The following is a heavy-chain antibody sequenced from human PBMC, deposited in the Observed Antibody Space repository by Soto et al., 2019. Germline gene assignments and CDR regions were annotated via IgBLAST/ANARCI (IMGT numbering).Heavy chain of an antibody. V-gene: IGHV1-3*01. Sequence: GASVKVSCKASGYTFYTYAVHWVRQAPGQRLEWMGWINAGNGNTKYSQKFQDRVTITRDTSASTAYMELNSLRSEDTALYHCARGGSGSWLFDYWGQGTLVTVSS. D-gene: IGHD6-13*01. J-gene: IGHJ4*02. CDR1: GYTFYTYA. CDR2: INAGNGNT. CDR3: ARGGSGSWLFDY.